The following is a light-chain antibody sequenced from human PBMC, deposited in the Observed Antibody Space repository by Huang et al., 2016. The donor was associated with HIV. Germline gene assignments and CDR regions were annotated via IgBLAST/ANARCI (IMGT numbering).Light chain of an antibody. Sequence: EIVLTQSPGTLSLSPGERATLSCRASQSVSSYLAWYQQKPGQAPRLLIYDTSNRATDIPSRFSGSGSGTDFTLTISSLEPEDFAFYYCQQRSTWPLTFGGGTTVEIK. CDR1: QSVSSY. V-gene: IGKV3-11*01. CDR2: DTS. J-gene: IGKJ4*01. CDR3: QQRSTWPLT.